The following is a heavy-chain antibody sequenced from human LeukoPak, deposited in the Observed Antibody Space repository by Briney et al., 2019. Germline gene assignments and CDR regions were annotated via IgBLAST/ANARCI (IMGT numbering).Heavy chain of an antibody. CDR1: GGSISSYY. CDR2: IYTSGGT. Sequence: SETLSLTCTASGGSISSYYWSWIRQPAGKGLEWIGRIYTSGGTNYNPSLKSRVTMSVDTSKNQFSLKLSSVTAADTAVYYCARLSCSGGTCYSSRGNFDYWGQGTLVTVSS. V-gene: IGHV4-4*07. J-gene: IGHJ4*02. CDR3: ARLSCSGGTCYSSRGNFDY. D-gene: IGHD2-15*01.